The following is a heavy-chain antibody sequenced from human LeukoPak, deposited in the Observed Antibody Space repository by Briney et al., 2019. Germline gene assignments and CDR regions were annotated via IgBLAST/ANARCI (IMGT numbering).Heavy chain of an antibody. CDR3: TRGPIQLWLYHGMDV. CDR2: IRSKTYGGTT. V-gene: IGHV3-49*04. J-gene: IGHJ6*02. Sequence: GGSLRLSCTVSGFTFGDHAMSWVRQAPGKGLEWVGFIRSKTYGGTTEYAASVKGRFIISRDDSTSIAYLQMNSLKTEDTAMYYCTRGPIQLWLYHGMDVWGQGTTVTVSS. CDR1: GFTFGDHA. D-gene: IGHD5-18*01.